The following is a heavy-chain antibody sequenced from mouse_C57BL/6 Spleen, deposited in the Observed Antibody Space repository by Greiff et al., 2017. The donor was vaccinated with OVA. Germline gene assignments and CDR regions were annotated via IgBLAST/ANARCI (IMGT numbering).Heavy chain of an antibody. V-gene: IGHV1-42*01. J-gene: IGHJ1*03. D-gene: IGHD1-1*01. Sequence: VQLQQSGPELVKPGASVKISCKASGYSFTGYYMNWVKQSPEKSLEWIGEINPSTGGTTYNQKFKAKATLTVDKSSSTAYMQLKSLTSEDSAVYYCARDYGGATGYFDVWGTGTTVTVSS. CDR2: INPSTGGT. CDR3: ARDYGGATGYFDV. CDR1: GYSFTGYY.